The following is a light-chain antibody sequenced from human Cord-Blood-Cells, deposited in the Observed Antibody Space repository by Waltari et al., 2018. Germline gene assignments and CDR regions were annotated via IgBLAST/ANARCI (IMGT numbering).Light chain of an antibody. Sequence: QSALTQPASVSGSPGTSITISCTGTSSDVGGYNYVAWYQKHPGKAPQLMIYDVSNRPSGVSNRFSGSKSGNTASLTISGRQAEDEADYYCSSYTSSSTLVFGGGTKLTVL. J-gene: IGLJ2*01. CDR3: SSYTSSSTLV. CDR1: SSDVGGYNY. V-gene: IGLV2-14*03. CDR2: DVS.